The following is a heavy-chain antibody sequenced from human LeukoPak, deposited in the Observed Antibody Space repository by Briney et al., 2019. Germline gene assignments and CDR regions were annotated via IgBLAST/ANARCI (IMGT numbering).Heavy chain of an antibody. CDR1: GGTISSYY. Sequence: SETLSLTCTVSGGTISSYYWNWIRQPPGKGLEWIGYIYYIGSTNYNPSLKSRVTISVDTSKKQFSLKLSSVTAADTAVYYCAYITLVRGVPLFDYWAREPWSPSPQ. J-gene: IGHJ4*02. CDR3: AYITLVRGVPLFDY. V-gene: IGHV4-59*01. CDR2: IYYIGST. D-gene: IGHD3-10*01.